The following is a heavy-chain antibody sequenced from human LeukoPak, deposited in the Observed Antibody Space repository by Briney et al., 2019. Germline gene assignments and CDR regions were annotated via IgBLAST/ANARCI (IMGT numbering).Heavy chain of an antibody. CDR1: GGSISSGSYY. D-gene: IGHD2-2*01. CDR3: ARDEGRSGIVPA. V-gene: IGHV4-39*07. CDR2: IYHSGST. Sequence: PSETLSLTCTVSGGSISSGSYYWSWIRQPPGKGLEWIGSIYHSGSTYYNPSLKSRVTISVDTSKNQFSLKLSSVTAADTAVYYCARDEGRSGIVPAWGQGTLVTVSS. J-gene: IGHJ5*02.